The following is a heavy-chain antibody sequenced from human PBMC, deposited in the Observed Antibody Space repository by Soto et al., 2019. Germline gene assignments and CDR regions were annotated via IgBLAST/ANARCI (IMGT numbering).Heavy chain of an antibody. Sequence: SDTLSLTCTVSGGSMISCYWSWIRQPPGRGLEWIGFIYYAGSTKYNPSLNSRVTISVDTSKNQFSLTVTSVTAADTAVYYCARRIVATGTFDYWGQGTLVTVSS. J-gene: IGHJ4*02. D-gene: IGHD5-12*01. CDR1: GGSMISCY. CDR2: IYYAGST. V-gene: IGHV4-59*08. CDR3: ARRIVATGTFDY.